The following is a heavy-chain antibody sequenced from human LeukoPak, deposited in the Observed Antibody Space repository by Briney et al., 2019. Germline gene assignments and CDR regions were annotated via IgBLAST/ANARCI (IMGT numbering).Heavy chain of an antibody. D-gene: IGHD5-18*01. V-gene: IGHV1-18*01. Sequence: ASVKVSCKASGYTFTSYGISWVRQAPGQGLEWMGGISANNGNTNYPQKLQGRVTMTTHTSTSTAYMELRSLRSDDTAVYYCARDKISDTAMANYWGQGTLVTVSS. CDR3: ARDKISDTAMANY. J-gene: IGHJ4*02. CDR1: GYTFTSYG. CDR2: ISANNGNT.